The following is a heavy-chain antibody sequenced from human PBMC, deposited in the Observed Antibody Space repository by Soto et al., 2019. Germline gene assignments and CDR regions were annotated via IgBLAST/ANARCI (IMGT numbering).Heavy chain of an antibody. V-gene: IGHV3-15*07. Sequence: ESGGGSVKPEGSLRLSCAASGLRLSDGWMNWVRQTPGKGLEWVGRIKSKGDGGAVDYAAPVNGRFTISRDDSENMLYLQMNNLKADDTGIYYCTRRPKAGDAGVDHLAYWGQGALVTVSS. CDR2: IKSKGDGGAV. CDR1: GLRLSDGW. J-gene: IGHJ4*02. CDR3: TRRPKAGDAGVDHLAY. D-gene: IGHD3-10*01.